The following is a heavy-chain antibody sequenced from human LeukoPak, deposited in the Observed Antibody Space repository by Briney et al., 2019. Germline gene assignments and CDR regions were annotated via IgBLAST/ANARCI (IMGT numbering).Heavy chain of an antibody. CDR1: GFSFSTYA. CDR2: IRSSGSGT. V-gene: IGHV3-23*01. D-gene: IGHD5-12*01. Sequence: PGGSLRLSCAASGFSFSTYAMSCVRHTPGKGLEWVSAIRSSGSGTFYTDSVKGRFTISRDDSKDTLYLQMNSLRAEDTALYYCARGVAPIFWFFDLWGRGTLVTVSS. CDR3: ARGVAPIFWFFDL. J-gene: IGHJ2*01.